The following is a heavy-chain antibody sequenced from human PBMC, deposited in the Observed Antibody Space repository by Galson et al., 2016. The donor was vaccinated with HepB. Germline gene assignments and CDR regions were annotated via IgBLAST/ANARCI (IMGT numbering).Heavy chain of an antibody. CDR2: IYAGDPET. Sequence: QSGAEVKKPGESLKISCKTSGFNFATHWIAWVRQMPGKGLEWMGIIYAGDPETRYSPPFQGQVTISVDKSTAVAYLQWNSLKASDSAMYYCARQRRNYGMDVWGQGTTVTVSS. CDR1: GFNFATHW. J-gene: IGHJ6*02. V-gene: IGHV5-51*01. CDR3: ARQRRNYGMDV. D-gene: IGHD1-1*01.